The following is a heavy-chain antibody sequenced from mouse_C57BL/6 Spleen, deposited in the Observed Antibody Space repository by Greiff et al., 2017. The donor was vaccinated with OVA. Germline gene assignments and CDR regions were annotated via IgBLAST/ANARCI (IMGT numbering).Heavy chain of an antibody. CDR2: IDPETGGT. CDR3: TRSITTVVAPDY. Sequence: VQLQESGAELVRPGASVTLSCKASGYTFTDYEMHWVKQTPVHGLEWIGAIDPETGGTASNQKFKGKAILTADKSSSTAYMALRSLTSEDSAVYYCTRSITTVVAPDYWGQGTTLTVSS. V-gene: IGHV1-15*01. D-gene: IGHD1-1*01. CDR1: GYTFTDYE. J-gene: IGHJ2*01.